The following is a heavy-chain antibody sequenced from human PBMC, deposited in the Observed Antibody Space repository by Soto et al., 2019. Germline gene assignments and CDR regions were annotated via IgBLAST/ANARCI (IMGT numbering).Heavy chain of an antibody. V-gene: IGHV3-74*01. J-gene: IGHJ6*02. D-gene: IGHD1-26*01. CDR2: INNDGRST. CDR3: ARGGRYRENYYFGMDV. CDR1: GFTLSNFW. Sequence: QPGGSLRLSCAASGFTLSNFWMHWVRQAPGKGLEWVSRINNDGRSTSYVDSVKGRFTISRDNANNTLYLEMNSLRAEDTAVYFCARGGRYRENYYFGMDVWGQGTTVTVSS.